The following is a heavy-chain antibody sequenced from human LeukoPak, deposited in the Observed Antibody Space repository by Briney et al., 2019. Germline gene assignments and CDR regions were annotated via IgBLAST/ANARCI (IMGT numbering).Heavy chain of an antibody. D-gene: IGHD3-22*01. CDR3: ARASQGKWLFEY. J-gene: IGHJ4*02. CDR2: INPSGGST. CDR1: GYTFTSYY. V-gene: IGHV1-46*01. Sequence: ASVKVSCKASGYTFTSYYMHWVRQAPGQGLEWMGIINPSGGSTCYAQKFQGRVTMTRDTSTSTVYMELSSLRSEDTAVYYCARASQGKWLFEYWGQGTLVTVSS.